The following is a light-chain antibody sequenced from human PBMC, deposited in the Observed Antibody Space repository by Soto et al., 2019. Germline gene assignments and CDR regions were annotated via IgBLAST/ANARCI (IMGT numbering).Light chain of an antibody. CDR3: CSYAGSDTLGV. J-gene: IGLJ2*01. Sequence: QSALTQPRSVSGSPGQSVTISCTGTTSDVGGYNFVSWYQQHPGKAPKVMIYDVSKRPSGVPDRFSGSKSGNTASLTISGLQAEDEADYYCCSYAGSDTLGVFGGGTKVTVL. CDR1: TSDVGGYNF. V-gene: IGLV2-11*01. CDR2: DVS.